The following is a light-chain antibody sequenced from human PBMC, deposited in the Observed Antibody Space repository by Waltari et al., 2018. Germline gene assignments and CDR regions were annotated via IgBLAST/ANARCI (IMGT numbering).Light chain of an antibody. CDR2: AAS. Sequence: DVQMTQSPSSLSASVGDRVTLTCRASQSIANYLNWYQQKPGKVPKLLIYAASSLHSGVPSRFSGSGSGTEFTLTITNLQPEDFATYYCQQLYSYPFTFGPGTKVDIK. V-gene: IGKV1-39*01. J-gene: IGKJ3*01. CDR3: QQLYSYPFT. CDR1: QSIANY.